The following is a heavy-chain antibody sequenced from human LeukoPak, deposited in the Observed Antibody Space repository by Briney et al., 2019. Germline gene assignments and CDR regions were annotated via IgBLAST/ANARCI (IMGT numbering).Heavy chain of an antibody. V-gene: IGHV3-7*01. CDR2: IRPDGNVA. D-gene: IGHD6-19*01. Sequence: PGGSLRLSCAASGFSFSENWMSWVRQAPGKGPEWVANIRPDGNVAFHVDFVKGRFSISRDNAKNTLYLQMNGLRVEDTALYYCARDGGWYRDYWGQGTLVTVSS. J-gene: IGHJ4*02. CDR3: ARDGGWYRDY. CDR1: GFSFSENW.